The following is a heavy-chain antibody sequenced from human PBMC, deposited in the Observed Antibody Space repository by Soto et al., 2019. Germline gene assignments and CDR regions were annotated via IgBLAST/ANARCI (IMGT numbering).Heavy chain of an antibody. CDR3: ARVSTSASGSYYTLDY. J-gene: IGHJ4*02. D-gene: IGHD3-10*01. V-gene: IGHV4-59*11. Sequence: SETLSLTCTVSGDSISSHYWSWIRQPPGKGLEWIGFGSTKYNPSLKSRIRISVDTSKNQFSLNLTSATAADTAVCYCARVSTSASGSYYTLDYWGQGTLVTVSS. CDR1: GDSISSHY. CDR2: GST.